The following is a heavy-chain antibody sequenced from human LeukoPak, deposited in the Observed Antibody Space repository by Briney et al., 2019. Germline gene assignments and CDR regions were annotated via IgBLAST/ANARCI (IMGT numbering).Heavy chain of an antibody. CDR1: GGSISSYY. CDR2: IYYSGST. V-gene: IGHV4-59*12. D-gene: IGHD2-2*02. Sequence: SETLSLTCTVSGGSISSYYWSWIRQPTGKGLEWIGYIYYSGSTNYNPSLKSRVTISVDTSKNQFSLKLTSVTAADTAMYFCAREDLYMDYWGQGTLVTVSS. J-gene: IGHJ4*02. CDR3: AREDLYMDY.